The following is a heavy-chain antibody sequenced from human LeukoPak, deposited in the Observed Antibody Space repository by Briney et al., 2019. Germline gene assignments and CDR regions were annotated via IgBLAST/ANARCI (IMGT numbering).Heavy chain of an antibody. CDR2: IYHSGST. J-gene: IGHJ4*02. Sequence: PSGTLSLTCAVSGGSISSSNWWSWVRQPPGKGLEWIVEIYHSGSTNYNPSLKSRVTISVDKSKNQFSLKLSSVTAADTAVYYCAREGEAAVAGLDYWGQGTLVTVSS. CDR1: GGSISSSNW. D-gene: IGHD6-19*01. CDR3: AREGEAAVAGLDY. V-gene: IGHV4-4*02.